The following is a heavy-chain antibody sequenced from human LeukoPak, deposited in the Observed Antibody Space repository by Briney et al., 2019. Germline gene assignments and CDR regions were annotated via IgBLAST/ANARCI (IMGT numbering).Heavy chain of an antibody. CDR2: INHSGST. J-gene: IGHJ4*02. CDR1: GGSFSGYY. D-gene: IGHD7-27*01. V-gene: IGHV4-34*01. Sequence: SETLSLTCAVYGGSFSGYYWSWIRRPPGKGLEWIGEINHSGSTNYNPSLKSRVTISVDTSQNQFSLKLSSVTAADTAVYYCASRKLGNDYWGQGTLVTVSS. CDR3: ASRKLGNDY.